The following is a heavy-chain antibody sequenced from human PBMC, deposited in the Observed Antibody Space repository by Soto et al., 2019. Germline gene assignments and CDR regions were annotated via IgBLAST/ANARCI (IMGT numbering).Heavy chain of an antibody. CDR3: AKVILPDYYGSGTFDY. J-gene: IGHJ4*02. D-gene: IGHD3-10*01. CDR1: GFTFSSYV. V-gene: IGHV3-23*01. Sequence: PGGSLRLSCAASGFTFSSYVVSWVRQAPGKGLEWVSSISDSGDSRYYTDSVKGRFTISRDNSKNTLYLQMDSVRVEDRAVYYCAKVILPDYYGSGTFDYWGQGTLVTVSS. CDR2: ISDSGDSR.